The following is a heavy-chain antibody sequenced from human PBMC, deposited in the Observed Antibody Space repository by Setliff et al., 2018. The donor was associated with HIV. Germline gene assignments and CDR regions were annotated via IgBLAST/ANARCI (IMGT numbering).Heavy chain of an antibody. CDR3: TRRRRAPGTGDLEAY. CDR1: GYRFTNYW. Sequence: GESLKISCQGSGYRFTNYWIAWVRQVPGKGLEWMGRFYPGDSDFRYSPSFEGQVTISADKSTSTAYLHWSSLEASDTAMYYCTRRRRAPGTGDLEAYWGQGTLVTVSS. D-gene: IGHD3-9*01. V-gene: IGHV5-51*01. CDR2: FYPGDSDF. J-gene: IGHJ4*02.